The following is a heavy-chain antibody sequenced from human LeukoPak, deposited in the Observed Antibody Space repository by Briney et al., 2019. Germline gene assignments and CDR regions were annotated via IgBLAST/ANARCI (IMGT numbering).Heavy chain of an antibody. CDR2: ISYDGSNK. J-gene: IGHJ4*02. CDR3: ARDKRADDYSNLDY. Sequence: PGRSLRLSCAASGFTFSSYAMHWVRQAPGKGLEWVAVISYDGSNKYYADSVKGRFTISRDNSKNTLYLQMNSLRAEDTAVYYCARDKRADDYSNLDYWGQGTLVTVSS. CDR1: GFTFSSYA. V-gene: IGHV3-30-3*01. D-gene: IGHD4-11*01.